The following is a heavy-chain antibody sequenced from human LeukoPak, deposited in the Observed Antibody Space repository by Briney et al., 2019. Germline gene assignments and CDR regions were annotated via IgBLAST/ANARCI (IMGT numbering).Heavy chain of an antibody. CDR1: GFTFSSYA. D-gene: IGHD3-22*01. V-gene: IGHV3-23*01. J-gene: IGHJ4*02. CDR2: ISRSGDST. CDR3: AKDVYDTSGYYGLMSDH. Sequence: GGSLRLSCTASGFTFSSYAMSWVRQTPGKGLEWVASISRSGDSTNYADSVKGPFTISRDNSKNTLSLQMTSLRAEDTAIYYCAKDVYDTSGYYGLMSDHWGRGTLVTVSS.